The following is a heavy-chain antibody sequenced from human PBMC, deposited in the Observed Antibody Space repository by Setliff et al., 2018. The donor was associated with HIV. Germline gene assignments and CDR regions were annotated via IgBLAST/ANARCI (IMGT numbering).Heavy chain of an antibody. J-gene: IGHJ4*02. CDR1: AGSFSIFA. V-gene: IGHV1-69*13. Sequence: SVKVSCKSSAGSFSIFAINWVRQAPGQGLEWMGGISPVFGTANYAQKFQDRVTITVDESTNTAYMELNSLRSDDTAVYYCARDFYDSSGYLNLGFDYWGQGSLVTVSS. CDR2: ISPVFGTA. CDR3: ARDFYDSSGYLNLGFDY. D-gene: IGHD3-22*01.